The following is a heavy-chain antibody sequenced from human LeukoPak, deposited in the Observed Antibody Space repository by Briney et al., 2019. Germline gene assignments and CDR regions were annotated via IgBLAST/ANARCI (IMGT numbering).Heavy chain of an antibody. Sequence: GGSLRLSCAASGFTFSSYAMHWVRQAPGKGLEYVSAISSNGGSTYYANSVKGRFTISRDNSKNTLYLQMGSLRAEDMAVYYCARDLTSGSQWSGDAFDIWGQGTMVTVSS. CDR1: GFTFSSYA. CDR3: ARDLTSGSQWSGDAFDI. CDR2: ISSNGGST. J-gene: IGHJ3*02. D-gene: IGHD1-26*01. V-gene: IGHV3-64*01.